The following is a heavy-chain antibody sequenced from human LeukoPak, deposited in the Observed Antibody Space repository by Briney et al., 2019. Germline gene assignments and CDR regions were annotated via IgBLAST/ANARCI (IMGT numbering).Heavy chain of an antibody. D-gene: IGHD6-13*01. V-gene: IGHV3-15*01. J-gene: IGHJ4*02. CDR3: ATIREDSGNGYYPYY. CDR1: GFTLSNAW. Sequence: RGSLSLSRAASGFTLSNAWMSSVRPAPGKGLERVGRINTKIDGGTTDCAAPVKGRFHITRDDTKHVLYLQMHRAEPGDTGVYDCATIREDSGNGYYPYYRGQGTLVTVSS. CDR2: INTKIDGGTT.